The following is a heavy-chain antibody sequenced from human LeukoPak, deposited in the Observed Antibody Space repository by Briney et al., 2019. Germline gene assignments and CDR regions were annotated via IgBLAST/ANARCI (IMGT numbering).Heavy chain of an antibody. CDR1: GGSISSSNW. CDR3: ARQKYYYGSGSYYTPYYGMDV. CDR2: IYHSGST. J-gene: IGHJ6*02. V-gene: IGHV4-4*02. D-gene: IGHD3-10*01. Sequence: PSGTLSLTCAVSGGSISSSNWWSWVRQPPGKGLEWIGEIYHSGSTNYNPSLKSRVTISVDKSKNQFSLKLSSVTAADTAVYYCARQKYYYGSGSYYTPYYGMDVWGQGTTVTVSS.